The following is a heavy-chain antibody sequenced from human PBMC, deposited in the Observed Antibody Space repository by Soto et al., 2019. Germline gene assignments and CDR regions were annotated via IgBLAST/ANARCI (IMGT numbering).Heavy chain of an antibody. CDR2: IYWNADK. V-gene: IGHV2-5*01. D-gene: IGHD6-19*01. CDR3: AHRRELGSVAGNNYFDC. J-gene: IGHJ4*02. Sequence: QITLKESGPTLVKPTQTLTLTCTFSGFSLSTSGVGVGWIRQPPGQALEWLALIYWNADKRYSPSLKSRLTITKDTSTNQVVLTMTNMDPVDTATYYCAHRRELGSVAGNNYFDCWGQGTLVTVSS. CDR1: GFSLSTSGVG.